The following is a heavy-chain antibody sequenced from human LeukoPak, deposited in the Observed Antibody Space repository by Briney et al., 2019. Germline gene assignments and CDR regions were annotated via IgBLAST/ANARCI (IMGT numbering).Heavy chain of an antibody. J-gene: IGHJ4*02. Sequence: GGSLRLSCAASGFTFNSYSMNWVRQAPGKGLEWVSSISSSSSYIYYADSVKGRFTISRDNAKNSLYLQMNSLRADDTAVYYCARDGSSGWTLFDYWGQGTLVTVSS. D-gene: IGHD6-19*01. CDR3: ARDGSSGWTLFDY. V-gene: IGHV3-21*01. CDR1: GFTFNSYS. CDR2: ISSSSSYI.